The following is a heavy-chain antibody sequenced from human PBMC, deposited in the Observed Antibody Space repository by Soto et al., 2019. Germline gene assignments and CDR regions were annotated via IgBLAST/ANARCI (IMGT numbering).Heavy chain of an antibody. D-gene: IGHD3-10*01. J-gene: IGHJ3*02. V-gene: IGHV1-8*01. CDR1: GYTFTSYD. CDR3: ARCRGILWFGELFRRPDDAFDI. Sequence: ASVKVSCKASGYTFTSYDINWVRQATGQGLEWMGWMNPNSGNTGYAQKFQGRVTMTRNTSISTAYMELSSLRSEDTAVYYCARCRGILWFGELFRRPDDAFDIWGQGTMVTVSS. CDR2: MNPNSGNT.